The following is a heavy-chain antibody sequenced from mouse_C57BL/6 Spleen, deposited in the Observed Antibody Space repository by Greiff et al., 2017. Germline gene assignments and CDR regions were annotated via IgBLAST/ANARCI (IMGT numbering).Heavy chain of an antibody. CDR1: GFTFSDYG. J-gene: IGHJ2*01. CDR3: ARQGYYGISLDY. CDR2: ISSGSSTI. Sequence: EVKLEESGGGLVKPGGSLKLSCAASGFTFSDYGMHWVRQAPEKGLEWVAYISSGSSTIYYADTVKGRFTISRDNAKNTLFLQMTSLRSEDTAMYYCARQGYYGISLDYWGQGTTLTVSS. D-gene: IGHD1-1*01. V-gene: IGHV5-17*01.